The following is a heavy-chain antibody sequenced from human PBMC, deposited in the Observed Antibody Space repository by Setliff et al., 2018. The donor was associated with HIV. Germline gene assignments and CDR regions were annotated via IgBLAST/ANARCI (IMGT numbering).Heavy chain of an antibody. CDR2: IYYSGST. CDR3: AKGYNWNNAYYGLDV. V-gene: IGHV4-31*01. Sequence: PSETLSLTCTVSGGSFRSGGYYWSWIRQHPGKGLDWIGYIYYSGSTYYNPSLKSTLTISVDTSKNQLSLKLSSVTAADTAVYYCAKGYNWNNAYYGLDVWGQGTTVTVSS. CDR1: GGSFRSGGYY. J-gene: IGHJ6*02. D-gene: IGHD1-1*01.